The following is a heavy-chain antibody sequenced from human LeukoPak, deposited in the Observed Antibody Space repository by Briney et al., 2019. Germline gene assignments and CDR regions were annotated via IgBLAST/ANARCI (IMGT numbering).Heavy chain of an antibody. Sequence: GGSLRLSCAASRFTFSSYGMHWVRQAPGKGLEWVAFIRYDGSNKYYADSVKGRFTISRDNSKNTMYLQMNSLNAEDTAVYYCAKDEVVPGYYYTDVWGRGTTVTISS. CDR2: IRYDGSNK. D-gene: IGHD2-2*01. J-gene: IGHJ6*03. V-gene: IGHV3-30*02. CDR1: RFTFSSYG. CDR3: AKDEVVPGYYYTDV.